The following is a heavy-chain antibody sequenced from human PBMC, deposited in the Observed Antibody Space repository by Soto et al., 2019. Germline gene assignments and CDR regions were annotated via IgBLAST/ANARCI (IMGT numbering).Heavy chain of an antibody. CDR1: GDSISSSFYY. V-gene: IGHV4-39*01. J-gene: IGHJ4*02. CDR2: IYYSGST. Sequence: SETLSLTCTVSGDSISSSFYYWGWIRQPPGKGLEWIGSIYYSGSTYHNPSLASRVIISVDTSKNQFSLKLWSVTAADTAVYYCARRGSVQAAAGFDYWGQGALVTVS. CDR3: ARRGSVQAAAGFDY. D-gene: IGHD6-25*01.